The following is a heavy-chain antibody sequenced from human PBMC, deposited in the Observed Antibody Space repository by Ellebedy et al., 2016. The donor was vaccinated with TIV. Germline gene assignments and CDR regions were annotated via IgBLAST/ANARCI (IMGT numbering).Heavy chain of an antibody. J-gene: IGHJ6*02. Sequence: AASVKVSCKASGGTFSSYAVSWVRQAPGQGLEWMGGIIPIFGTANYAQKFQGRVTITADESTSTAYMELSSLRSEDTAVYYCARPRSGSGSYGGANYGMDVWGQGTTVTVSS. CDR2: IIPIFGTA. CDR3: ARPRSGSGSYGGANYGMDV. V-gene: IGHV1-69*13. CDR1: GGTFSSYA. D-gene: IGHD3-10*01.